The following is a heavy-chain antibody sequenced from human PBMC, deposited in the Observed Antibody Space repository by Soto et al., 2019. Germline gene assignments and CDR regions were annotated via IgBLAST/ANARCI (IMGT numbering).Heavy chain of an antibody. CDR3: AMTRLYDTGTNDYHRDALDI. D-gene: IGHD3-22*01. V-gene: IGHV3-23*01. J-gene: IGHJ3*02. CDR1: GFSFGTYV. Sequence: EVQLLESGGGMVEPRGSLKLSCAASGFSFGTYVMNWVRQAPGKGLEWVSGISGSGGRVYSADSVKGRFTISRDNSRNTLYLQMNSLRAEDTAIYYCAMTRLYDTGTNDYHRDALDIWGHRTQVTVSS. CDR2: ISGSGGRV.